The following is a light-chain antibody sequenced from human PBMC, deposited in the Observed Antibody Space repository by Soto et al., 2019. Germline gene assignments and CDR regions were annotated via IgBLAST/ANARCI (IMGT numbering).Light chain of an antibody. Sequence: QSALTQPRSVSGSPGQSVTISCTGTSSDVGGYNFVSWYQHHPGKAPKLMIYDVSKRPSGVPDRFSGSKSGNTASLTISGLQAEDEADYYCCSYAGNYPVLFGGGTKLTVL. CDR2: DVS. V-gene: IGLV2-11*01. CDR1: SSDVGGYNF. CDR3: CSYAGNYPVL. J-gene: IGLJ2*01.